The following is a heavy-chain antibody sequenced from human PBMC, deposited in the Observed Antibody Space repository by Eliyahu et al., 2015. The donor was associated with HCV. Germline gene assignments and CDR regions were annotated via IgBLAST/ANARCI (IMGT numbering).Heavy chain of an antibody. CDR1: GGSISSSSYY. J-gene: IGHJ4*02. V-gene: IGHV4-39*01. CDR3: AGQVYCSSTSCYGDY. D-gene: IGHD2-2*01. CDR2: IYYSGST. Sequence: TVSGGSISSSSYYWGWIRQPPGKGLEWIGSIYYSGSTYYNPSLKSRVTISVDTSKNQFSLKLSSVTAADTAVYYCAGQVYCSSTSCYGDYWGQGTLVTVSS.